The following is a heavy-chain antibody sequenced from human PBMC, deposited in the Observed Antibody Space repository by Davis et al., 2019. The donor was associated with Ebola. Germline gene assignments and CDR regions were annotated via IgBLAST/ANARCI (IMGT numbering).Heavy chain of an antibody. CDR3: VRDPNVDTAMVENDY. CDR1: GYTLTELC. Sequence: ASVKVSCKVSGYTLTELCIHWVRQAPGKGLEWMGGFDPEDGDAIYAQKFQGRATMTEDTSTDTAYMELSSLTSEDTAVYYCVRDPNVDTAMVENDYWGQGTLVTVSS. J-gene: IGHJ4*02. V-gene: IGHV1-24*01. D-gene: IGHD5-18*01. CDR2: FDPEDGDA.